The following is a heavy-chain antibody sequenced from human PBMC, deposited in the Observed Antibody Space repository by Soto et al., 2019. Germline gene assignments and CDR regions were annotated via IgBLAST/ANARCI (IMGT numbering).Heavy chain of an antibody. D-gene: IGHD2-15*01. CDR1: WFSLTPGGEG. Sequence: QITLKESGHTLVKPTQTLTLTCTFSWFSLTPGGEGVGWIRQPPGKALEWLTNHYWDDDKRYSPSLKSRHTINKGTSKNQVVLTMTNMDPVDTATYYCAHSGCSGGSCYVYFQQWGQSTLVTVSS. CDR3: AHSGCSGGSCYVYFQQ. CDR2: HYWDDDK. V-gene: IGHV2-5*02. J-gene: IGHJ1*01.